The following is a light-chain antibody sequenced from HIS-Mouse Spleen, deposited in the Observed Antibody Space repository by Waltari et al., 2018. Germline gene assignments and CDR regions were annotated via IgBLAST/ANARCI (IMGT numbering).Light chain of an antibody. Sequence: EIVLTQSPGTLSLSPGERATLSCRASQSVSSSYLAWYQQKPGQAPRLLIYGESSRATGIPDRFSGSGSGTDFTLTISRLEPEDFAVYYCQQHGTFGQGTKLEIK. CDR3: QQHGT. CDR1: QSVSSSY. J-gene: IGKJ2*01. V-gene: IGKV3-20*01. CDR2: GES.